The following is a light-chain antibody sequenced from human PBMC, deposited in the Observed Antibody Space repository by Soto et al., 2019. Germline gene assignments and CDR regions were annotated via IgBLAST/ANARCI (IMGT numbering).Light chain of an antibody. J-gene: IGKJ5*01. CDR2: GAS. V-gene: IGKV3-20*01. CDR1: QSVSSSY. Sequence: EIVLTQSPGTLSLSSGERATLSCRASQSVSSSYLAWCQQKPGQAPRLLIYGASSRATGIPDRFSGSGSGTDFTLTISRLEPEDFAMYYCQQYGRSPLVTFGQGTRLEIK. CDR3: QQYGRSPLVT.